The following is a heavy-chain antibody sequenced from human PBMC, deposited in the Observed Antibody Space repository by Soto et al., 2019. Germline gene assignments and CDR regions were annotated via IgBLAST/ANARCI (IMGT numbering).Heavy chain of an antibody. J-gene: IGHJ4*02. Sequence: VHLEESGGRLVKPGGSLRLSCVGAGMTFTRDTMSWVRQAPGKGLEWLGRIKRKSDGGTTDYAAPVTGRFTISRYDSNNSLYLQMDSLQSDDTAMYLCATDLLWRGQGTLVTVSS. CDR1: GMTFTRDT. CDR3: ATDLLW. D-gene: IGHD3-10*01. CDR2: IKRKSDGGTT. V-gene: IGHV3-15*01.